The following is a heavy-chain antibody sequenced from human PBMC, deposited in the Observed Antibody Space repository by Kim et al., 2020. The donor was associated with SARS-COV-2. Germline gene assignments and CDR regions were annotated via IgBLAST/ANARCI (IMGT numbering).Heavy chain of an antibody. CDR1: GFTFSDYY. CDR2: ISSSGSTI. V-gene: IGHV3-11*04. D-gene: IGHD4-17*01. CDR3: ARDHREGPPDYGDYFTQRYGMDV. J-gene: IGHJ6*02. Sequence: GGSLRLSCAASGFTFSDYYMSWIRQAPGKGLEWVSYISSSGSTIYYADSVKGRFTISRDNAKNSLYLQMNSLRAEDTAVYYCARDHREGPPDYGDYFTQRYGMDVWGQGTTVTVSS.